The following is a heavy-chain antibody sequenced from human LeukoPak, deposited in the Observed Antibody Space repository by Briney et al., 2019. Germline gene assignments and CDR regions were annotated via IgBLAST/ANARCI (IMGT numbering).Heavy chain of an antibody. D-gene: IGHD3-10*01. Sequence: GRSLRLSCAASGFTFSSYAMHWVRQAPGKGLEWVAVISYDGSNKYYADSVKGRSTISRDNSKNTLYLQMNSLRAEDTAVYYCARDHGSGSYFDYWGQGTLVTVSS. J-gene: IGHJ4*02. CDR3: ARDHGSGSYFDY. V-gene: IGHV3-30*04. CDR2: ISYDGSNK. CDR1: GFTFSSYA.